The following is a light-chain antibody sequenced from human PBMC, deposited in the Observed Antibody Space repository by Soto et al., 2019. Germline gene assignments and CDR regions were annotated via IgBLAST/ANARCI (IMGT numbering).Light chain of an antibody. V-gene: IGKV1-39*01. CDR1: QSISSF. Sequence: DIQMAQYPSSLSASVGDRFTITCRASQSISSFLNWYQQIPGKAPKLLIYGASSLQSGVPSRFSGSGSGTDFTLTISSLQPEDFATYYCQQSYSTLFTFGPGTKVDIK. J-gene: IGKJ3*01. CDR2: GAS. CDR3: QQSYSTLFT.